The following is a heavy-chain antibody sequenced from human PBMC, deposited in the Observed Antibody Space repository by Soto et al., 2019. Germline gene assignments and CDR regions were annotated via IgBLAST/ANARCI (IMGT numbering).Heavy chain of an antibody. Sequence: TGGSLRLSCAASGFTFSSYIMNWVRQAPGKGLEWVSYISSSSTTIYYADSVKGRLTISRDNAKNSLYLQMNSLRDEDTAVYYCARDHDWLLLGYWYFDLWGRGTMV. V-gene: IGHV3-48*02. D-gene: IGHD3-9*01. CDR2: ISSSSTTI. J-gene: IGHJ2*01. CDR3: ARDHDWLLLGYWYFDL. CDR1: GFTFSSYI.